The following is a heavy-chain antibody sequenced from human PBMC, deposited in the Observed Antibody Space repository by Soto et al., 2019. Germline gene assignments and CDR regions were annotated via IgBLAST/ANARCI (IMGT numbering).Heavy chain of an antibody. CDR3: ARQIYDSDTGPNFKYYFDS. D-gene: IGHD3-22*01. V-gene: IGHV5-10-1*01. CDR1: GYSFAGYW. J-gene: IGHJ4*02. CDR2: IDPSDSQT. Sequence: GESLTICCKVSGYSFAGYWITWVLQKPGKGLEWMGRIDPSDSQTYYSPSFRGHVTISVTKSITTVFLQWSSLRASDTAMYYCARQIYDSDTGPNFKYYFDSWGQGTTVTGSS.